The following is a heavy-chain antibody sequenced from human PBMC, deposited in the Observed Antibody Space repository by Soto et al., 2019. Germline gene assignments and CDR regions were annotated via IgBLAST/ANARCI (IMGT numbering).Heavy chain of an antibody. CDR2: IYHSGYT. CDR1: GGSISSGGYS. Sequence: SETLSLTCAVSGGSISSGGYSWNWIRQPPGKGLEWIGYIYHSGYTYYTPSLKSRVTISVDTSKNQFSLKLSSVTAADTAVYYCARVNIKVGGPNSSSWYSSPRGYYGMDVWGQGTTVTVSS. D-gene: IGHD6-13*01. J-gene: IGHJ6*02. CDR3: ARVNIKVGGPNSSSWYSSPRGYYGMDV. V-gene: IGHV4-30-2*01.